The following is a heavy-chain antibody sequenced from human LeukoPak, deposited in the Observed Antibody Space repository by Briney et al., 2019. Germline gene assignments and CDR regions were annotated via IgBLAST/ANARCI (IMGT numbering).Heavy chain of an antibody. CDR2: IKQDGSEK. CDR1: GFTFSSYW. D-gene: IGHD4-17*01. V-gene: IGHV3-7*01. CDR3: ARDRHGDYVYYYYYGMDV. J-gene: IGHJ6*02. Sequence: PGGSLRLSCAASGFTFSSYWMSWVRQAPGKGLEWVANIKQDGSEKYYVDSVKGRFTISRDNAKNSLYLQMNSLRAEDTAVYYCARDRHGDYVYYYYYGMDVWGQGTTVTVSS.